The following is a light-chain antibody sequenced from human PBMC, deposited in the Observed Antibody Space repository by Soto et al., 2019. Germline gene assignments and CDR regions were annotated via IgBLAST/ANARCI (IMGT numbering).Light chain of an antibody. CDR3: CSYTSTTTRL. J-gene: IGLJ3*02. Sequence: QSALTQPASVSGSPGQSITISCTGTSSDIGGYNYVSWYQQHPDKAPKLMIYEVSKRPSGVSNRFSASKSGNTASLTISGLQAEDEADYYCCSYTSTTTRLFGGGTKLNVL. CDR2: EVS. V-gene: IGLV2-14*01. CDR1: SSDIGGYNY.